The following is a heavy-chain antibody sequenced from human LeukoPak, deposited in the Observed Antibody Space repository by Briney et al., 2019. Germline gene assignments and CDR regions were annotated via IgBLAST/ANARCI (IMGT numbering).Heavy chain of an antibody. CDR3: ARDFYTNYYSSSGDDFDY. V-gene: IGHV3-74*01. Sequence: PGGSLRLSCAASGFTFSGYWMHWVRHAPGKGLVGVSRISPDARTISYADSVKGRFTISRDNAKNTLYLQMNSLRAEDTAVYYCARDFYTNYYSSSGDDFDYWGQGSLVTVSS. J-gene: IGHJ4*02. CDR1: GFTFSGYW. D-gene: IGHD3-22*01. CDR2: ISPDARTI.